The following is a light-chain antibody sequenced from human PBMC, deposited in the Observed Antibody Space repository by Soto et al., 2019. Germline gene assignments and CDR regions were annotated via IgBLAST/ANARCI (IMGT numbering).Light chain of an antibody. Sequence: DIRMTQSPSSLSASVGDRVTITCRASQSISSELNWYQQKPGKAPKLLIYAASSLQSGVPSRFSGSGSGTDFTLTISSLQPEDFATYYCQQSYSTPRTFGQGTKVDIK. CDR3: QQSYSTPRT. CDR2: AAS. J-gene: IGKJ1*01. V-gene: IGKV1-39*01. CDR1: QSISSE.